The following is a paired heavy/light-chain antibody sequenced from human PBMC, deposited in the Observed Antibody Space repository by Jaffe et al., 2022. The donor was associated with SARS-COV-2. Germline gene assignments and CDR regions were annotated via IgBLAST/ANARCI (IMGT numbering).Light chain of an antibody. Sequence: EIVLTQSPGTLSLSPGERATLSCRASQSVDYNSLAWYQQKPGQAPRLLIYGASSRATGIPDRFSGSASGTDFTLTISRLEPEDFAVYYCQQYGNSLFTFGPGTKVDI. J-gene: IGKJ3*01. CDR2: GAS. CDR3: QQYGNSLFT. V-gene: IGKV3-20*01. CDR1: QSVDYNS.
Heavy chain of an antibody. D-gene: IGHD5-18*01. CDR2: IKRDGSGQ. CDR1: GFSFSNHW. V-gene: IGHV3-7*01. CDR3: AREVRTALYSYLFMDV. J-gene: IGHJ6*03. Sequence: EVQLVESGGGLVQPGGSLRLSCAASGFSFSNHWMSWVRQAPGKGLEWVANIKRDGSGQYYVASVKGRFTISRDNAKNSLFLQMSSLRAEDTATYYCAREVRTALYSYLFMDVWGEGTTVTVSS.